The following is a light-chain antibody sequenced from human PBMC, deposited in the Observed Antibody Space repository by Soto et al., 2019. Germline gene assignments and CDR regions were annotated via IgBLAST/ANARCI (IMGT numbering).Light chain of an antibody. Sequence: GDRVTITCRASQSISSYLNWYQQKPGKAPKVLIYAASSLQSGIPSRFSGSGSGTDFTLTISSLQPEDFATYYCQQSYSIPWTFGQGTKVDI. CDR1: QSISSY. CDR3: QQSYSIPWT. CDR2: AAS. J-gene: IGKJ1*01. V-gene: IGKV1-39*01.